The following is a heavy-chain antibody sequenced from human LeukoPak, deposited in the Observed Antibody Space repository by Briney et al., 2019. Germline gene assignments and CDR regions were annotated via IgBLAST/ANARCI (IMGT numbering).Heavy chain of an antibody. CDR2: IYTSGST. CDR1: GGSISSGSYY. J-gene: IGHJ5*02. D-gene: IGHD2-2*01. V-gene: IGHV4-61*02. Sequence: SQTLSLTCTVSGGSISSGSYYWSWIRQPAGKGLEWIGRIYTSGSTNYNPSLKSRVTISVDTSKNQFSLKLSSVTAADTAVYYCARNDCSSTSCYGGEINWFDPWGQGTLVTVSS. CDR3: ARNDCSSTSCYGGEINWFDP.